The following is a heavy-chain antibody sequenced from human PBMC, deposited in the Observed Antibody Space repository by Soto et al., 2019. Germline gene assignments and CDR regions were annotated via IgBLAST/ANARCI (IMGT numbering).Heavy chain of an antibody. CDR3: AKSDVLEI. V-gene: IGHV5-51*01. Sequence: PGESLKISCKGSGYNFSSQWIAWVRQKPGKGLEWMGIVYPGDAETRYSPSFQGQVTMSADKSIDTAYLQWSSLKASDTAIYYCAKSDVLEIWGQGTMGTVSS. J-gene: IGHJ3*02. D-gene: IGHD3-16*01. CDR1: GYNFSSQW. CDR2: VYPGDAET.